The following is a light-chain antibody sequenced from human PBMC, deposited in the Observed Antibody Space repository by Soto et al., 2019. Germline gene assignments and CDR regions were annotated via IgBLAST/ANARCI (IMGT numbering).Light chain of an antibody. V-gene: IGKV1-6*01. J-gene: IGKJ2*01. Sequence: AIQMTQSPASLSASVGDRVAITCRASQDIRTELGWYQQKPGKAPKLLIYGASNLQSGIPSGFSSSGSGTDFTLTISSLQPEDSATYYCLQDHSFPYTFGQGTKLEIK. CDR3: LQDHSFPYT. CDR2: GAS. CDR1: QDIRTE.